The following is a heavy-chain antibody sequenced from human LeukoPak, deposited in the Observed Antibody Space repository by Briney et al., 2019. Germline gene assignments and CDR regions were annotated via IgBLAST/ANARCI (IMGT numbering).Heavy chain of an antibody. Sequence: GGSLRLSCAASGFTFSSYSMIWVRQAPGKGLEWVSYISDSSHAIYHADSVKGRFTISRDNSRSTLYLQMNSLRPEDTAIYYCAREGYYGSGSPPSLYFDYWGQGTLVTVSS. V-gene: IGHV3-48*01. D-gene: IGHD3-10*01. CDR2: ISDSSHAI. CDR3: AREGYYGSGSPPSLYFDY. CDR1: GFTFSSYS. J-gene: IGHJ4*02.